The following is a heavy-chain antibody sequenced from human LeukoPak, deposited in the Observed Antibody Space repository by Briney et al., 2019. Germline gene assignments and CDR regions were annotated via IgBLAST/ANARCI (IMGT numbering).Heavy chain of an antibody. CDR3: ARGIVVVVAAYQYNWFDP. CDR1: GGFFSGYY. D-gene: IGHD2-15*01. J-gene: IGHJ5*02. V-gene: IGHV4-34*01. Sequence: SETLSLTCAVYGGFFSGYYWSWIRQPPGKGLEWIGEVNHSGSTNYNPSLKSRVTISVDTSKNQFSLKLSSVTAADTAVYYCARGIVVVVAAYQYNWFDPWGQGTLVTVSS. CDR2: VNHSGST.